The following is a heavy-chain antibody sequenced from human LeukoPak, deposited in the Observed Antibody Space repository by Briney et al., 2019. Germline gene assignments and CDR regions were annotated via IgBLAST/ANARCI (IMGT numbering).Heavy chain of an antibody. CDR3: ARDYYDSSGYYPWGY. V-gene: IGHV3-7*01. D-gene: IGHD3-22*01. J-gene: IGHJ4*02. CDR1: GFTFSIYW. CDR2: MKQDGSEK. Sequence: PGGSLRLSCAASGFTFSIYWMSWVRQAPGKGLEWVANMKQDGSEKYYVDSVKGRFTSSRDNSKNTLYLQMNSLRAEDTAVYYCARDYYDSSGYYPWGYWGQGTLVTVSS.